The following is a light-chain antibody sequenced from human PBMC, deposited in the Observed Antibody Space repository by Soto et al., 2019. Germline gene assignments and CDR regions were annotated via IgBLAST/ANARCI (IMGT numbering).Light chain of an antibody. J-gene: IGLJ2*01. CDR3: QAWDSSTDVV. Sequence: SSELTQPPSVSVSPGQTASITCSGDKLGDKYACWYQQKPGQSPVVVIYQDSKRPSGIPERFSGSNSGNTATLTISGTQAMDEADYYCQAWDSSTDVVFGGGTKLTVL. CDR2: QDS. CDR1: KLGDKY. V-gene: IGLV3-1*01.